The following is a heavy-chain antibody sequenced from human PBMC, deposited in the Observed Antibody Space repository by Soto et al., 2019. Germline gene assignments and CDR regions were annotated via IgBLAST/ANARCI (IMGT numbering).Heavy chain of an antibody. V-gene: IGHV3-30*03. D-gene: IGHD2-15*01. CDR1: GFTFSSYG. CDR2: ISYDGSNK. CDR3: ATSLGTPPPFDAFDI. Sequence: QVQLVESGGGVVQPGRSLRLSCAASGFTFSSYGMHWVRQAPGKGLEWVAVISYDGSNKYYPDSVKGRFTISRDNSKNTLYLQMNSLRAEDTAVYYCATSLGTPPPFDAFDIWGQGTMVTVSS. J-gene: IGHJ3*02.